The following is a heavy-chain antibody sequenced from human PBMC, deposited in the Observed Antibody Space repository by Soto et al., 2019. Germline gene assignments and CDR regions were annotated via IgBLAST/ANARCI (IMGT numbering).Heavy chain of an antibody. V-gene: IGHV5-51*01. CDR3: ARTIVATMAPVDY. Sequence: GESLKISCKGSGYSFTSYWIGWVRQMPGKGLDWMGIIYPGDSDTRYSPSFQGQVTISADKSISTAYLQWSSLKASDTAMYYCARTIVATMAPVDYRGQGTLVTVSS. CDR1: GYSFTSYW. J-gene: IGHJ4*02. D-gene: IGHD5-12*01. CDR2: IYPGDSDT.